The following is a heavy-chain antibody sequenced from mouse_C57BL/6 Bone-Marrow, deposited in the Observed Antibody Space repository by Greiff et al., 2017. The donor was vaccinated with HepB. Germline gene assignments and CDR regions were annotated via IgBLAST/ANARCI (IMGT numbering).Heavy chain of an antibody. J-gene: IGHJ4*01. V-gene: IGHV1-18*01. CDR3: ARDSMVKKGYAMDY. Sequence: EVQLQQSGPELVKPGASVKIPCKASGYTFTDYNMDWVKQSHGKSLEWIGDINPNNGGTIYNQKFKGKATLTVDKSSSTAYMELRSLTSEDTAVYYCARDSMVKKGYAMDYWGQGTSVTVSS. D-gene: IGHD2-10*02. CDR1: GYTFTDYN. CDR2: INPNNGGT.